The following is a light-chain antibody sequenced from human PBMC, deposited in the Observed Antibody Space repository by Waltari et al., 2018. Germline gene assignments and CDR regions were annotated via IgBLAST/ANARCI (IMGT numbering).Light chain of an antibody. V-gene: IGLV1-51*01. CDR3: ATWDNSLRNVV. Sequence: QSVLTQPPSVSAAPGQKVTISCSVRSSNIVNSYVSWYHQLPGAAPKLLIYDNNKRPSGIPDRFSASKSGTSATLAITGLQIGDEADYYCATWDNSLRNVVFGGGTKLTVL. J-gene: IGLJ2*01. CDR2: DNN. CDR1: SSNIVNSY.